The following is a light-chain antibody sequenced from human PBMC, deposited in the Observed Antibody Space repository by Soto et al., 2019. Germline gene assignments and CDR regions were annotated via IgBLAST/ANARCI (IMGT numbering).Light chain of an antibody. CDR2: EVS. J-gene: IGLJ1*01. CDR3: CSYATSSVV. Sequence: QSALTQPASVSGSPGQSITISCSGTASDVGGYNLVSWYQQHPDKAPKLLIYEVSQRPSGVSSRFSGSKSGNTATLTISGVQPEDEADYFCCSYATSSVVFGTGTKVTVL. CDR1: ASDVGGYNL. V-gene: IGLV2-23*02.